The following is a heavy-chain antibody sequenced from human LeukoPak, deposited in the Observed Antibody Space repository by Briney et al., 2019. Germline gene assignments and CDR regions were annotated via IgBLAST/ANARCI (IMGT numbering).Heavy chain of an antibody. CDR2: IYYSGST. CDR3: ARRALPYYYDSSGYYGPEDWFDP. J-gene: IGHJ5*02. CDR1: GGSISSYY. V-gene: IGHV4-59*08. D-gene: IGHD3-22*01. Sequence: SETLSLTCTVSGGSISSYYWSWIRQPPGKGLEWIGYIYYSGSTNYNPSLKSRVTISVDTSKNQFSLKLSSVTAADTAVYYCARRALPYYYDSSGYYGPEDWFDPWGQGTLVTVSS.